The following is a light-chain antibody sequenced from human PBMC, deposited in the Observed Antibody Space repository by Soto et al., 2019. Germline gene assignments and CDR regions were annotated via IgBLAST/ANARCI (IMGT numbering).Light chain of an antibody. Sequence: EIMMTQSPGTLSASPGERATLSCRASQSVSSNVAWYQQKPGQAPRLLIYAVSTRATGIRAMFSGSGSGTEFTLTLSRMQSEDFEVYSCKQYNKCPLTFGQGTKVEIK. CDR2: AVS. CDR3: KQYNKCPLT. J-gene: IGKJ1*01. CDR1: QSVSSN. V-gene: IGKV3-15*01.